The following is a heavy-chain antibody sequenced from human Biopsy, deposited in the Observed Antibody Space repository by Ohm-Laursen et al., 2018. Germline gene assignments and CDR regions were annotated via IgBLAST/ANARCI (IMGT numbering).Heavy chain of an antibody. Sequence: SQTLSLTCTVSGGSISSHDYYWTWIRQHPGKGLEWIGYIYYSGSTYYNPSLQSRVTISVDTSKNHFSLRLRSVTPADTAIYYCARDRGYYSDRTVPGYFDLWGRGTLVTVSS. CDR2: IYYSGST. CDR1: GGSISSHDYY. CDR3: ARDRGYYSDRTVPGYFDL. V-gene: IGHV4-31*03. J-gene: IGHJ2*01. D-gene: IGHD3-22*01.